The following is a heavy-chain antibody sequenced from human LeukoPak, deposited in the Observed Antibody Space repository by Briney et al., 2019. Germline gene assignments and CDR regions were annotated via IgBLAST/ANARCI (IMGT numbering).Heavy chain of an antibody. CDR2: IYAGDSDH. V-gene: IGHV5-51*01. D-gene: IGHD1-26*01. Sequence: GESLKISCKGSGFRFTNYWIGWVRQIPGKGLEGMGIIYAGDSDHRYSPSFQGQVTISADKSISTAFLQWSSQKASDTAMYYCARGSGTFPLFDYWGQGTLVTVSS. CDR3: ARGSGTFPLFDY. J-gene: IGHJ4*02. CDR1: GFRFTNYW.